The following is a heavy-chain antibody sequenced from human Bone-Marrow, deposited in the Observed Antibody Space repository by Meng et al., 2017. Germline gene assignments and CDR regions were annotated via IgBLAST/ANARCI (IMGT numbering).Heavy chain of an antibody. CDR3: ARDEDISAAGKLFSDY. Sequence: QLGQYGGEVKKPGASVKVSCKPSGYNYPDYYIHWVRRAPGQGLEWMGRINPKSGDTHYAQKFQARVTMTGDTSISTAYMELSGLRSDDTAMYYCARDEDISAAGKLFSDYWGQGTLVTVSS. J-gene: IGHJ4*02. D-gene: IGHD6-25*01. CDR2: INPKSGDT. V-gene: IGHV1-2*06. CDR1: GYNYPDYY.